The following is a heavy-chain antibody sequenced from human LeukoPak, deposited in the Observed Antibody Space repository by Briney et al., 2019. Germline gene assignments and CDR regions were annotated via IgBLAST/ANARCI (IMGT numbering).Heavy chain of an antibody. V-gene: IGHV4-59*08. D-gene: IGHD1-7*01. CDR2: IYGSGST. J-gene: IGHJ4*02. CDR1: GGSISSHH. CDR3: ARRPVTGTTTLHYFDY. Sequence: PETLCLTCTVSGGSISSHHWNWIWQPPGKGLEWIGYIYGSGSTNYNPSLKSRVTISVDTSKNQFSLKLNSVTAADTAVYYCARRPVTGTTTLHYFDYWGQGTLVTVSS.